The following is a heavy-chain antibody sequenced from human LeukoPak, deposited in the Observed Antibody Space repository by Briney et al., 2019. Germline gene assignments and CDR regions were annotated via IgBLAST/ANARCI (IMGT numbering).Heavy chain of an antibody. D-gene: IGHD6-13*01. CDR2: IYPGDSDT. J-gene: IGHJ4*02. CDR1: GNSFTSYW. V-gene: IGHV5-51*01. CDR3: ARLGIAAAAVDY. Sequence: GESLKISCTGSGNSFTSYWIGWVRQMPEKGLGWMGIIYPGDSDTRYSQSFQGQVTISADKSISTAYLQWSSLKASDTAMYYCARLGIAAAAVDYWGQGTLVTVSS.